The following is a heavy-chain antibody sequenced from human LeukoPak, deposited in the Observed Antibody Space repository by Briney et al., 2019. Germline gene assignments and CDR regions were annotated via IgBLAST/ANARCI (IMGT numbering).Heavy chain of an antibody. Sequence: PGGTLRLSCAASGFTFSSYGMSWVRQAPGKGLEWVSAISGSGGSTYYADSVKGRFTISRDNSKNTLYLQMNSLRAEDTAVYYCAKSYGTYYYYYYMDVWGKGTTVTISS. D-gene: IGHD4-17*01. CDR3: AKSYGTYYYYYYMDV. V-gene: IGHV3-23*01. J-gene: IGHJ6*03. CDR1: GFTFSSYG. CDR2: ISGSGGST.